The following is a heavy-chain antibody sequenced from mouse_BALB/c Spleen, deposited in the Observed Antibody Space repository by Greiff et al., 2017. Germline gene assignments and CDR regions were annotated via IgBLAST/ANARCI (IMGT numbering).Heavy chain of an antibody. Sequence: VHLVESGAELARPGASVKLSCKASGYTFTSYWMQWVKQRPGQGLEWIGAIYPGDGDTRYTQKFKGKATLTADKSSSTAYMQLSSLASEDSAVYYCAEGYYAPYAMDYWGQGTSVTVSS. J-gene: IGHJ4*01. D-gene: IGHD1-1*01. V-gene: IGHV1-87*01. CDR1: GYTFTSYW. CDR2: IYPGDGDT. CDR3: AEGYYAPYAMDY.